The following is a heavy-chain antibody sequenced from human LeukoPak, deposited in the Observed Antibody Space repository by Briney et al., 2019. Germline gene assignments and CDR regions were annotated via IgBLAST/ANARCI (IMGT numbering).Heavy chain of an antibody. CDR1: GGSISSYY. D-gene: IGHD6-13*01. CDR3: AVIAAAGTDDY. Sequence: SETLSLTCTVSGGSISSYYWTWIRQPAGKGLEWIGRTHTSGSTSYNPSLKSRVTTSIDTSKNQFSLKLSSVTAADTAVYYCAVIAAAGTDDYWGQGTLVTVSS. CDR2: THTSGST. J-gene: IGHJ4*02. V-gene: IGHV4-4*07.